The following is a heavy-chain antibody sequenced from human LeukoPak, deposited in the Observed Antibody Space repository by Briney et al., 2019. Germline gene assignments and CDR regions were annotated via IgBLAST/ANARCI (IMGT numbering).Heavy chain of an antibody. D-gene: IGHD2-2*01. CDR1: GGSISSGSYY. V-gene: IGHV4-61*02. J-gene: IGHJ6*03. CDR2: IYTSGST. Sequence: PSETLSLTCTVSGGSISSGSYYWSWIRQPDGKGLEWIGRIYTSGSTNYNPSLKSRVTISVDTSKNQFSLKLSSVTAADTAVYYCARALYQPATSYYYYYYMDVWGKGTTVTVSS. CDR3: ARALYQPATSYYYYYYMDV.